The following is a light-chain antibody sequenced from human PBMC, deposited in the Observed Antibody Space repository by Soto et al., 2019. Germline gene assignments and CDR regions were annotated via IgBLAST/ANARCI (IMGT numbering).Light chain of an antibody. CDR3: CSYAGSYTWV. CDR2: DVT. J-gene: IGLJ3*02. Sequence: QSALTQPRSVSGSPGQSVTISCTGTSSDVGAYNYVSWYQHLPGKAPKLMIYDVTKRPSGVPDRFSGSKSGNTASLTISGLQAEDEADYYCCSYAGSYTWVFGGGTKLTVL. V-gene: IGLV2-11*01. CDR1: SSDVGAYNY.